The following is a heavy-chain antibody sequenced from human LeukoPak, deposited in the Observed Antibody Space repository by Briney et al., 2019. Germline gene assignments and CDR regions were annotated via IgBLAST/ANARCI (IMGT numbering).Heavy chain of an antibody. CDR3: ASSRGLRGIRGLMRKAIFDY. V-gene: IGHV4-34*01. D-gene: IGHD3-10*01. CDR2: INHSETT. Sequence: SETLSLTCAVYGGSFRNNFWGWMRQPPGKGLGGIGEINHSETTNYNPSLKSRVTMLVDTSKNQFSLRLNSVTAADTAVYYCASSRGLRGIRGLMRKAIFDYWGQGTLVTVSS. CDR1: GGSFRNNF. J-gene: IGHJ4*02.